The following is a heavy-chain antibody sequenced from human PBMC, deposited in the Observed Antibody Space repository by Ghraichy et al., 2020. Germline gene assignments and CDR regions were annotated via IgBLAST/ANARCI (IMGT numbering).Heavy chain of an antibody. J-gene: IGHJ4*02. V-gene: IGHV3-11*01. CDR1: GFTFSDYY. CDR3: AREGSSWFFDY. Sequence: GGSLRLSCAASGFTFSDYYMSWIRQAPGKGLEWVSYISSSGNTIYYADTVKGRFTISRDSAKNSLYLQMNSLRAEDTAVYYCAREGSSWFFDYWGQGTLVTVSS. CDR2: ISSSGNTI. D-gene: IGHD6-13*01.